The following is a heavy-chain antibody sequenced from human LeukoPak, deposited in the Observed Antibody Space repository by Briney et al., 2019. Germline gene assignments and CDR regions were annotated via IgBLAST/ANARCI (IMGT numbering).Heavy chain of an antibody. J-gene: IGHJ4*02. D-gene: IGHD6-19*01. CDR3: AKEGSGWYYLDY. Sequence: GGSLRLSCVASGFSFASYDIHWVRQAPGKGLEWVTFIESDGSKEYYADSVKGRFTISRDNSMNTVNVQMNGLRPEDTAVYYCAKEGSGWYYLDYWGQGTVVTVSA. CDR2: IESDGSKE. V-gene: IGHV3-30*02. CDR1: GFSFASYD.